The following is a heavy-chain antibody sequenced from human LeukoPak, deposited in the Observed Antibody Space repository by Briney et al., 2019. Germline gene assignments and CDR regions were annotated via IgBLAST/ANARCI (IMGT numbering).Heavy chain of an antibody. CDR1: GGSFSGYY. D-gene: IGHD7-27*01. V-gene: IGHV4-34*01. J-gene: IGHJ4*02. Sequence: SETLSLTCAVYGGSFSGYYWSWIRQPPGKGLEWIGETNRSGSTNYNPSLKSRVTISVDTSKNQFSLKLSSVTAADTAVYYCARINWGYYFDYWGQGTLVTVSS. CDR3: ARINWGYYFDY. CDR2: TNRSGST.